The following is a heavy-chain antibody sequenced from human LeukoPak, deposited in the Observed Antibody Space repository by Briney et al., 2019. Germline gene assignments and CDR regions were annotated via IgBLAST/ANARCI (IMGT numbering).Heavy chain of an antibody. Sequence: PGGSLRLSCAASGFTFDDYAMFWVRHAPGKGLQCVSGISWDSQNIGYAASVKGRFTISRDNAKNSLYLQMSSLRAEDTAFYYCARGNRDSSGFYFYYGMDVWGQGNTVTVSS. V-gene: IGHV3-9*01. D-gene: IGHD6-19*01. CDR2: ISWDSQNI. J-gene: IGHJ6*02. CDR1: GFTFDDYA. CDR3: ARGNRDSSGFYFYYGMDV.